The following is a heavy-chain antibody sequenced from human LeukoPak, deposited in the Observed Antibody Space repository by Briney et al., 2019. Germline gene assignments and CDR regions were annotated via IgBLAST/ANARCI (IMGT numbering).Heavy chain of an antibody. CDR2: ISSSSSYI. Sequence: GGSLRLSCAASGFTLSSYSMNWVRQAPGEGLEWVSSISSSSSYIYYADSVKGRFTISRDNAKNSLYLQMNSLRAEDTAVYYCARDLRRTTVTYDYWGQGTLVTVSS. CDR1: GFTLSSYS. V-gene: IGHV3-21*01. CDR3: ARDLRRTTVTYDY. J-gene: IGHJ4*02. D-gene: IGHD4-17*01.